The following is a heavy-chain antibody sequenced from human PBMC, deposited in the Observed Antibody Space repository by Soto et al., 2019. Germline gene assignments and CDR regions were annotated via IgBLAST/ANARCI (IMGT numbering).Heavy chain of an antibody. J-gene: IGHJ4*02. CDR3: ARVHSSGWDFDY. D-gene: IGHD6-19*01. Sequence: KASETLSLTCAVYGGSFSGYYWSWIRQPPGKGLEWIGEINHSGSTNYNPSLKSRVTISVDTSKNQFSLKLSSVTAADTAVYYCARVHSSGWDFDYWGQGTLVTVSS. CDR2: INHSGST. V-gene: IGHV4-34*01. CDR1: GGSFSGYY.